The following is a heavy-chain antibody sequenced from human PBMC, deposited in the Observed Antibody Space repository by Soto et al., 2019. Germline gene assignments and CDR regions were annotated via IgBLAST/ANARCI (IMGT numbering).Heavy chain of an antibody. D-gene: IGHD3-16*02. CDR1: GFLSSTYA. Sequence: DVQLLESGGGLVEPGGSLTLSCAASGFLSSTYALNWVRQAPGKGPEWVSTISESGHHTHYADSVKGRFIISRDKSKNTLSLQMNSLRVDDTAIYYCTKSDGCGGGACYTGTYYYFDVWGRGTLVTVSS. CDR2: ISESGHHT. J-gene: IGHJ2*01. CDR3: TKSDGCGGGACYTGTYYYFDV. V-gene: IGHV3-23*01.